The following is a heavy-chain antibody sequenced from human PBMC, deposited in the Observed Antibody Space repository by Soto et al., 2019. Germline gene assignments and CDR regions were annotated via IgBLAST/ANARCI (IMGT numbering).Heavy chain of an antibody. CDR3: ARDLLAAAGDYYYYGMDV. Sequence: ASVKVSCKASGYTFTGYYMHWVLQSRLQGLGWMGWINPNSGGTNYAQKFQGWVTMTRDTSISTAYMELSRLRSDDTAVYYCARDLLAAAGDYYYYGMDVWGQGTTVTVSS. D-gene: IGHD6-13*01. CDR2: INPNSGGT. J-gene: IGHJ6*02. CDR1: GYTFTGYY. V-gene: IGHV1-2*04.